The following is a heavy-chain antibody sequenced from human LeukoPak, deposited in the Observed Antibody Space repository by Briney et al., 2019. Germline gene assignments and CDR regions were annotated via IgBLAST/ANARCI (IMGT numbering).Heavy chain of an antibody. V-gene: IGHV3-30*04. J-gene: IGHJ4*02. CDR1: AFTFSDHS. CDR2: IRFDATGK. CDR3: ARTPFRGGSSWTEFDY. D-gene: IGHD6-13*01. Sequence: GGSLRLSCAASAFTFSDHSMHWVRQAPGKGLEWVAFIRFDATGKYYSDSVKGRFTISRDNSKNTVYLEMNSLRTEDTAFYYCARTPFRGGSSWTEFDYWGQGTLVSVSS.